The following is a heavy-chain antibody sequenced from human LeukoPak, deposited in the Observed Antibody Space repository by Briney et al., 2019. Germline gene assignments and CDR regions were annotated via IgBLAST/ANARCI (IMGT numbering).Heavy chain of an antibody. CDR3: AKLLTGYCSRTSCLNWFDP. D-gene: IGHD2-2*01. Sequence: GGSLRLSCAASGFTFSRYVMSWVRQVPGKGLEWVSPVSGNAGSTWYADSVKGRFTVSRDNSKNTLYLQMNSLRVEDTAVYYCAKLLTGYCSRTSCLNWFDPWGQGTLVTVSS. V-gene: IGHV3-23*01. CDR1: GFTFSRYV. CDR2: VSGNAGST. J-gene: IGHJ5*02.